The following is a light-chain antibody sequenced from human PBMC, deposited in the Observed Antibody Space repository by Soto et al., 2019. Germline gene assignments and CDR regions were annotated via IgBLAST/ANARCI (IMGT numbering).Light chain of an antibody. CDR3: QQHSNWPPT. CDR2: DAS. Sequence: EIVLTQSPATLSLSPGERATLSCRASQSVSSYLAWYQQKPGQAPRLLIYDASNRATVIRASFSGSGSVTDFTLTITSLQPDYFAVYYCQQHSNWPPTFGGGTKVEIK. CDR1: QSVSSY. J-gene: IGKJ4*01. V-gene: IGKV3-11*01.